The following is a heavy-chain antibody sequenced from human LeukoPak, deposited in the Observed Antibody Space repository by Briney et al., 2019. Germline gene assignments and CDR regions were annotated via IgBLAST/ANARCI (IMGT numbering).Heavy chain of an antibody. V-gene: IGHV3-7*04. CDR2: IKQDGSYK. CDR3: ATDMYY. J-gene: IGHJ4*02. CDR1: RFTFCNYW. Sequence: GGSLRLSCAASRFTFCNYWMSWVRQAPGKGLEWVANIKQDGSYKYYVDSVKGRFTISRDNAKNSVYLEMTSLRGEDTAVYYCATDMYYWGQGTLVTVSS.